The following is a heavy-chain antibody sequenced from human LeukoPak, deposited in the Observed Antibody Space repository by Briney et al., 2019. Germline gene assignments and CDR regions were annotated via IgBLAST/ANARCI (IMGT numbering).Heavy chain of an antibody. V-gene: IGHV4-59*08. CDR3: RRHFAYSSSSYPGY. Sequence: PSDTLSLTGSGSVAPVSIYYWVCIPHPSGKALESIRNVSYTGSTNYNPALKSRDTTFEDKSKNQFFQRLYTVTVADQALYYRRRHFAYSSSSYPGYWGQGRLVSDSS. D-gene: IGHD6-6*01. J-gene: IGHJ4*02. CDR2: VSYTGST. CDR1: VAPVSIYY.